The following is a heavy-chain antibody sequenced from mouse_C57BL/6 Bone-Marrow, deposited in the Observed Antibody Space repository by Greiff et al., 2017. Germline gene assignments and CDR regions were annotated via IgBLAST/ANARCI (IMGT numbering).Heavy chain of an antibody. J-gene: IGHJ4*01. Sequence: EVTLVESEGGLVQPGSSMKLSCTASGFTFSDYYMAWVRQVPEKGLEWVANINYDGSSTYYLDSLKSRFIISRDNAKNILYLQMSSLKSEDTATYYCARGGDYDGGGYYYAMDYWGQGTSGTVSS. CDR1: GFTFSDYY. CDR3: ARGGDYDGGGYYYAMDY. D-gene: IGHD2-4*01. V-gene: IGHV5-16*01. CDR2: INYDGSST.